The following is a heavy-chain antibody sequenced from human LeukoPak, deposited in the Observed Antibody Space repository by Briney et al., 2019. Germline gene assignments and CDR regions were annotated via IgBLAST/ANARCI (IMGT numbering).Heavy chain of an antibody. Sequence: PGGSLRLSCAASGFTFSSYGMHWVRQAPGKGLEWVAVIWYDGSNEYYADSVKGRFTISRDNSKNTLYLQMNSLRAEDTAVYYCARDGENDFWCGYLSQTGLYYYMDVWGKGTTVTVSS. CDR3: ARDGENDFWCGYLSQTGLYYYMDV. V-gene: IGHV3-33*01. CDR1: GFTFSSYG. J-gene: IGHJ6*03. D-gene: IGHD3-3*01. CDR2: IWYDGSNE.